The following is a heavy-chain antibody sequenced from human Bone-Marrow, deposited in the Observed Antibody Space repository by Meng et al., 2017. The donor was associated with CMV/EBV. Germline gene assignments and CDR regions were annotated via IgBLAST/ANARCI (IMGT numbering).Heavy chain of an antibody. D-gene: IGHD2-15*01. J-gene: IGHJ4*02. CDR1: CSISSSNYY. CDR2: IYYTGST. CDR3: ATDVYCTGGGCSELDS. V-gene: IGHV4-39*07. Sequence: CSISSSNYYWGWSRQPPGKGLEWIGIIYYTGSTYYNPSLKSRVTMSVDTSKNQFSLKLRSVTAADTAIYYCATDVYCTGGGCSELDSWGQGTLVTVSS.